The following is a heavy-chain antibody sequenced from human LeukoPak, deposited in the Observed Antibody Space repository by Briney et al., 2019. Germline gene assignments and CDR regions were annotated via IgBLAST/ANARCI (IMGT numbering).Heavy chain of an antibody. CDR2: IYSSGST. Sequence: SETLSLTCTVSGGSISSGSYYWSWIRQPAGKGLEWVGRIYSSGSTNYNPSLKRRVTISVDTSNNHFSLKLSSVTAADTAVYYCARERLAVAGHYFDYWGQGTLVTVSS. J-gene: IGHJ4*02. D-gene: IGHD6-19*01. CDR3: ARERLAVAGHYFDY. V-gene: IGHV4-61*02. CDR1: GGSISSGSYY.